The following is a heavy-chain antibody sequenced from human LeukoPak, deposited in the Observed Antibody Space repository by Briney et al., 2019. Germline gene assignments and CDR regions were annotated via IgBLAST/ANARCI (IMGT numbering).Heavy chain of an antibody. V-gene: IGHV3-11*01. CDR3: ARERPRVNTIFRGVPFDY. CDR2: ISSSGSTI. CDR1: GFTFSDYY. Sequence: GGSLRLSCAASGFTFSDYYMSWIRQAPGKGLEWVSYISSSGSTIYYADSVKGRFTISRDNSKNTLYLQMNSLRAEDTAVYYCARERPRVNTIFRGVPFDYWGQGTLVTVSS. D-gene: IGHD3-10*01. J-gene: IGHJ4*02.